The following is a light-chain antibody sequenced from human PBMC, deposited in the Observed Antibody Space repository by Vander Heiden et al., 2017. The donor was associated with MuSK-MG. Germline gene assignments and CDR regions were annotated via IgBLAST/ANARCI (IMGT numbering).Light chain of an antibody. CDR2: TAF. J-gene: IGKJ3*01. CDR1: QSISSY. V-gene: IGKV1-39*01. Sequence: DIQMTQSPSSLSASVGDRDTITCRASQSISSYLNWYQQKPGKAPKVLIYTAFSLQSGVPSRFSGSGSGTDFTLTISSLQPEDFATYYCQQSYTTLFTFGPGTKVDIK. CDR3: QQSYTTLFT.